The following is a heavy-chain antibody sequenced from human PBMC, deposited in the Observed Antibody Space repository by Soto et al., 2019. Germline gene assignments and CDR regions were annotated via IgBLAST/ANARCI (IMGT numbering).Heavy chain of an antibody. CDR3: ARAPIAARLNLFDY. D-gene: IGHD6-6*01. V-gene: IGHV3-48*01. J-gene: IGHJ4*02. Sequence: GGSLRLSCAASGFTFSSYSMNWVRQAPGKGLEWVSYISSSSSTIYYADSVKGRFTISRDNAKNSLYLQMNSLRAEDTAVYYCARAPIAARLNLFDYWGQGTLVTVSS. CDR1: GFTFSSYS. CDR2: ISSSSSTI.